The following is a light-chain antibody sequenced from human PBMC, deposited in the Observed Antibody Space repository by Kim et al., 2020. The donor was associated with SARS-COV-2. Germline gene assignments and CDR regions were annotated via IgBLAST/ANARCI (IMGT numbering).Light chain of an antibody. Sequence: SPGERATLSCRASQSIISSLAWYQQKPGQAPRLLIYGASIRATGIPPRFRGSGSGREFTLTISSLQSEDFAVYYCQQYNKWPPMYTFGQGTKLEI. V-gene: IGKV3-15*01. CDR1: QSIISS. CDR3: QQYNKWPPMYT. CDR2: GAS. J-gene: IGKJ2*01.